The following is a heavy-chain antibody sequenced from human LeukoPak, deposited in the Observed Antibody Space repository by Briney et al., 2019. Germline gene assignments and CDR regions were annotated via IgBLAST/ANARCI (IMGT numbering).Heavy chain of an antibody. D-gene: IGHD3-3*01. V-gene: IGHV4-59*01. J-gene: IGHJ4*02. CDR2: IYYSGST. CDR1: GGSISSYY. CDR3: ASLNYDVLSGSYYFDH. Sequence: PSETLSLTCTVSGGSISSYYWSWIRQPPGKGLEWIGYIYYSGSTNYNPSLKSRVTISVDTSKNQFSLRLSSVTAADTAVYYCASLNYDVLSGSYYFDHWGQGTLVTVSS.